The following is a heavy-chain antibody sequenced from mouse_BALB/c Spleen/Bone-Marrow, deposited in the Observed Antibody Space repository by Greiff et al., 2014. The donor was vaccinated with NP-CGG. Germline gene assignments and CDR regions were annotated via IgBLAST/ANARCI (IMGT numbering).Heavy chain of an antibody. CDR2: IYPGDGDT. Sequence: QVQLEQSGAELVRPGSSVKISCKASGYAFSSYWLNWVKQRPGKGLEWIGQIYPGDGDTNYNGKFKGKATLTADKSSSPAYMQLSSLTSEDSAVYFCARGIHKDYWGQGTSVTVSS. CDR3: ARGIHKDY. V-gene: IGHV1-80*01. J-gene: IGHJ4*01. CDR1: GYAFSSYW.